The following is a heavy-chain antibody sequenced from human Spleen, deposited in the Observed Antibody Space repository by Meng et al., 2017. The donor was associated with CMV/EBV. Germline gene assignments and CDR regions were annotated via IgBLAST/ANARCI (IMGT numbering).Heavy chain of an antibody. D-gene: IGHD2-15*01. CDR1: CGSISSGDYY. Sequence: VQVAGSGPGPVEPSQTPSLTCTFSCGSISSGDYYWSWIRQPPGKGLEWIGYIYYSGSTYYNPPLKSRVTISVDTSKNQFSLKLSSVTAADTAVYYCARDIGSLFDPWGQGTLVTVSS. CDR2: IYYSGST. V-gene: IGHV4-30-4*08. CDR3: ARDIGSLFDP. J-gene: IGHJ5*02.